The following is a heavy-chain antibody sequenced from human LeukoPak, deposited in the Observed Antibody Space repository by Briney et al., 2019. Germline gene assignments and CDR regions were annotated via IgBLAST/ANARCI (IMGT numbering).Heavy chain of an antibody. CDR3: AREYYDILTGYYSFDY. D-gene: IGHD3-9*01. CDR1: SGSISSYY. J-gene: IGHJ4*02. Sequence: PSETLSLTCTVSSGSISSYYLSWIRQPPGKGLEWIGYIYYSGSTNYNPSLKSRVTISVDTSKNQFSLKLSSVTAADTAVYYCAREYYDILTGYYSFDYWGQGTLVTVSS. V-gene: IGHV4-59*01. CDR2: IYYSGST.